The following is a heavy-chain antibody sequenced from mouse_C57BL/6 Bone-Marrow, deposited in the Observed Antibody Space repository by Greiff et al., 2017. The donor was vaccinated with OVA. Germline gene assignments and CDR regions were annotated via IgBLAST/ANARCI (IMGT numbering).Heavy chain of an antibody. D-gene: IGHD2-4*01. V-gene: IGHV5-4*01. Sequence: EVQLVESGGGLVKPGGSLKLSCAASGFTFSSYAMSWVRQTPEKRLEWVATISDGGSYTYYPDNVKGRFTIFRDNAKNNLYLQMSHLKSEDTAMYYCARDDYDYYYAMGYWGQGTSVTVSS. CDR2: ISDGGSYT. CDR3: ARDDYDYYYAMGY. CDR1: GFTFSSYA. J-gene: IGHJ4*01.